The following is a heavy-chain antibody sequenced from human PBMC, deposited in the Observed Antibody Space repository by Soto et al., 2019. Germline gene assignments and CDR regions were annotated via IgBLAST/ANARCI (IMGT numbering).Heavy chain of an antibody. J-gene: IGHJ4*02. CDR2: ISGSGGST. CDR1: GLTFSGYA. V-gene: IGHV3-23*01. D-gene: IGHD2-2*01. CDR3: AKHPGYCSSTSCQPGY. Sequence: EVQLLESGGGLVQPGGSLRLSCAASGLTFSGYAKSWVRQAPGKGLEWVSAISGSGGSTYYADSVKGRFTISRDNSKNTLYLQMNSLRAEDTAVHYSAKHPGYCSSTSCQPGYWGQGTLVTVSS.